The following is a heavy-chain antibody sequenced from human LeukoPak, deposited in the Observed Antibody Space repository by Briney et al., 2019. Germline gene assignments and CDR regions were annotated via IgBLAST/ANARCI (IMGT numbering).Heavy chain of an antibody. CDR3: ARNLGSCSGGTCYEDF. J-gene: IGHJ4*02. V-gene: IGHV3-33*08. D-gene: IGHD2-15*01. Sequence: GGSLRLSCAASGFTFSSYAMSWVRQAPGKGLEWVAVIWDDGSKKHYADSVKGRFTISRDNSKNTLCLQMDSLRAEDTAVYYCARNLGSCSGGTCYEDFWGQGTQVTVSS. CDR1: GFTFSSYA. CDR2: IWDDGSKK.